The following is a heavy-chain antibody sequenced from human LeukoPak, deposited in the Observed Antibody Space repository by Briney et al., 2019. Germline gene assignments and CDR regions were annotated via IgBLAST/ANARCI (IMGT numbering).Heavy chain of an antibody. CDR2: IIPIFGTA. CDR3: ARDRTVNWFDP. J-gene: IGHJ5*02. D-gene: IGHD4-17*01. Sequence: GASVKVSCKASGGTFSTYPISWVRQAPGQGLEWMGGIIPIFGTANYAPKFQGRVTITADESTSTAYMELSSLRSEDTAVYYCARDRTVNWFDPWGQGTLVTVSS. CDR1: GGTFSTYP. V-gene: IGHV1-69*13.